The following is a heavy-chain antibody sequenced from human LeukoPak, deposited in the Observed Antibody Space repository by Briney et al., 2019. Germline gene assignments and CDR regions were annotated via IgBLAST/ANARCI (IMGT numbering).Heavy chain of an antibody. D-gene: IGHD3-10*01. J-gene: IGHJ4*02. CDR3: ARLGRVFLGFGELSYVFDY. CDR2: IYYSGST. Sequence: PSETLSLTCTVSGGSISSGGYYWSWIRQPPGKGLEWIGYIYYSGSTNYNPSLKSRVTISVDTSKNQFSLKLCSVTAADTAVYYCARLGRVFLGFGELSYVFDYWGQGTLVTVSS. V-gene: IGHV4-61*08. CDR1: GGSISSGGYY.